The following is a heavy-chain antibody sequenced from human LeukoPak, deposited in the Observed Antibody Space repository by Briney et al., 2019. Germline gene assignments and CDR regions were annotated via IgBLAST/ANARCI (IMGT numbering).Heavy chain of an antibody. CDR3: ATNNFGF. V-gene: IGHV1-2*02. J-gene: IGHJ4*02. CDR2: IKADSGGT. CDR1: GYTFTGCY. Sequence: ASVKVSCKASGYTFTGCYMHWVRQAPGQGLEWMGWIKADSGGTRYAQQFQGRVTMTRDTSISAAYMELSRLRSDDTAMYYCATNNFGFWGQGTLVTVSS.